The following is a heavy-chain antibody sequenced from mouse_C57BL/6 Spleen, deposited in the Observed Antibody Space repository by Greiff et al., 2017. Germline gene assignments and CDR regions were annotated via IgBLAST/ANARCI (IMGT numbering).Heavy chain of an antibody. CDR1: GYTFTSYW. J-gene: IGHJ2*01. V-gene: IGHV1-7*01. Sequence: QVQLQQSGAELAKPGASVKLSCKASGYTFTSYWMHWVKQRPGQGLEWIGNINPSSGYTKYNQKFKDKATLSADKASSPAYMQLSSLTYEDSAVYYCAREVYFDYWGQGTTLTVSS. CDR2: INPSSGYT. CDR3: AREVYFDY.